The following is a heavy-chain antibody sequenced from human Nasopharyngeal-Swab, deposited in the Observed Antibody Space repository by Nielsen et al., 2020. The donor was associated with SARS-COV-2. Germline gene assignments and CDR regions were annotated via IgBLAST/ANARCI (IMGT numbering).Heavy chain of an antibody. D-gene: IGHD3-10*01. CDR3: ARGVWFGELLFDY. V-gene: IGHV1-3*01. CDR1: GYTFTSYA. CDR2: VNAGNGNT. Sequence: ASVKVSCKASGYTFTSYAMHWVRQAPGQRPEWMGWVNAGNGNTKYSQKFQGRVTITRDTSASTAYMELSSLRSEDTAVYYCARGVWFGELLFDYWGQGTLVTVSS. J-gene: IGHJ4*02.